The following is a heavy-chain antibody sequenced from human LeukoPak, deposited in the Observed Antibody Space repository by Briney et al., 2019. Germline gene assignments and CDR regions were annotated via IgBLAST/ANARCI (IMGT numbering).Heavy chain of an antibody. CDR2: ISSGASFI. CDR3: SNDRATVGGHDFDN. CDR1: GLTFSNYA. Sequence: GGSLRLSCAASGLTFSNYAMGWVRQAPRKGLEWASSISSGASFIFYAESVKCRFNISSHNSKNTLYVHMNSLRAEDSARYYCSNDRATVGGHDFDNWGQGTLVTVSS. D-gene: IGHD1-26*01. V-gene: IGHV3-23*01. J-gene: IGHJ4*02.